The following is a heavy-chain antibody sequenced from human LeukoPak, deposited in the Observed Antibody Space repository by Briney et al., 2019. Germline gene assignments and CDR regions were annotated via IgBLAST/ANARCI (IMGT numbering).Heavy chain of an antibody. V-gene: IGHV4-39*01. CDR3: ARQGYNSAAFDP. CDR1: GGSISSSNYY. J-gene: IGHJ5*02. D-gene: IGHD5-24*01. Sequence: SETLSLTCSVSGGSISSSNYYWGWIRQPPGKGLEWIGNVYYRGSTFYNPSLKSRVTISVDTSKNQFPLRLSSVIAADTAVYYCARQGYNSAAFDPWGQGTLVTVSS. CDR2: VYYRGST.